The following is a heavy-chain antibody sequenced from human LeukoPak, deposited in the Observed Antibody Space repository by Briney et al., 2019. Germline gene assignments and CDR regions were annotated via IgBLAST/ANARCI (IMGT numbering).Heavy chain of an antibody. Sequence: SETLSLTCTVSGGSISSYYWSWIRQPPGKGLEWIGYMYYSGSTKYNPSLKSRVTISVDTSKNQFSLKLSSVTAADTAVYYCARDRPRFWSGYDYYGMDVWGQGTTVTVSS. J-gene: IGHJ6*02. D-gene: IGHD3-3*01. CDR2: MYYSGST. CDR1: GGSISSYY. V-gene: IGHV4-59*01. CDR3: ARDRPRFWSGYDYYGMDV.